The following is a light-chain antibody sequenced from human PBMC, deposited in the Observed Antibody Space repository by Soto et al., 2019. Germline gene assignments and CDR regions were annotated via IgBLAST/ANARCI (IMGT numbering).Light chain of an antibody. CDR1: SSNIGSNT. Sequence: QSVLTQPPSAPGTPGQRVTISCSESSSNIGSNTVNWYQQLPGTAPKLLIYSNDQRPSGVPDRFSGSKSGTSASLAISGLQSEDEADYYCAAWDDSLNGYVFATGTKVTVL. CDR2: SND. V-gene: IGLV1-44*01. CDR3: AAWDDSLNGYV. J-gene: IGLJ1*01.